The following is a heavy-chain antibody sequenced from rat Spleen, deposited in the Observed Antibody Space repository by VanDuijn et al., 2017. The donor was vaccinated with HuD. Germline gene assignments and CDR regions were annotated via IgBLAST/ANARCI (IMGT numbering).Heavy chain of an antibody. CDR1: GFTFSNYD. V-gene: IGHV5-27*01. CDR3: TRDYYSTLDY. Sequence: EVQLVESGGGLVQPGRSLKVSCAASGFTFSNYDMAWVRQAPTKGLEWVASISSSGGSIYYPDSVKGRFTISRDNAQNTLYLQMNSLRSEDTATYYCTRDYYSTLDYWGQGVMVTVSS. D-gene: IGHD1-2*01. J-gene: IGHJ2*01. CDR2: ISSSGGSI.